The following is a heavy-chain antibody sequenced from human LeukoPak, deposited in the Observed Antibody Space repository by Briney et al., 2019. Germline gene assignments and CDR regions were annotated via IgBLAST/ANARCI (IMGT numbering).Heavy chain of an antibody. CDR1: GFTFSTYA. Sequence: GGSLRLSCAASGFTFSTYAMHCVRQAPGKGLEWVAVIWSDSTNKYYADSVRGRFTISRDNSKNTLYLQMSSRRAEDTAMYYCARDRLTTVTTFHFDYWGQGTPVTVCS. J-gene: IGHJ4*02. CDR2: IWSDSTNK. CDR3: ARDRLTTVTTFHFDY. D-gene: IGHD4-17*01. V-gene: IGHV3-33*01.